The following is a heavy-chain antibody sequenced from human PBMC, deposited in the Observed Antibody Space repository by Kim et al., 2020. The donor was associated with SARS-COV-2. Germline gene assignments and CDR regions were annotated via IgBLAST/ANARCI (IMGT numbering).Heavy chain of an antibody. CDR2: ISGDTSRI. V-gene: IGHV3-48*02. J-gene: IGHJ5*02. CDR3: VRAGLRLDNLFDR. CDR1: GFTFSSYG. Sequence: GGSLRLSCSASGFTFSSYGMNWVRQTPGKGLDWISYISGDTSRIHYADSVKGRFTISRDNAGDSLVLQMNSLRDEDTAVYYCVRAGLRLDNLFDRWGQGTLVTVSS. D-gene: IGHD5-12*01.